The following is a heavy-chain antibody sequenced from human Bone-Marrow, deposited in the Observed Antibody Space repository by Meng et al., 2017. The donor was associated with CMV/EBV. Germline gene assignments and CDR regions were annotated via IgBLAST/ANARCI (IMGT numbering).Heavy chain of an antibody. CDR3: AKEGSGWYYGMDV. Sequence: GGSLRLSCAASGFTFSNAWMSWVRQAPGKGLEWVGRIKSKTDGGTTDYAAPVKGRFTISRDDSKNTLYLQMNSLKTEDTAVYYCAKEGSGWYYGMDVWGQGTTVTVSS. D-gene: IGHD6-19*01. J-gene: IGHJ6*02. CDR1: GFTFSNAW. V-gene: IGHV3-15*01. CDR2: IKSKTDGGTT.